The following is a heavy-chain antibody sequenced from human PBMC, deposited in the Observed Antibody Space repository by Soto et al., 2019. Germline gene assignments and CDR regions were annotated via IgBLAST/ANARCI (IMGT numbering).Heavy chain of an antibody. D-gene: IGHD3-3*02. J-gene: IGHJ5*02. CDR3: ARHSLALRKNNWFDP. V-gene: IGHV4-39*01. Sequence: LSLTCTVSGDSIISSDFYWGWVRQPPGKGLEWIGSIFYLGSSYYNPSLKSRVTMSVDTSKNQFSLRLRSVTAADTALYFCARHSLALRKNNWFDPWGPGIMVTVFS. CDR1: GDSIISSDFY. CDR2: IFYLGSS.